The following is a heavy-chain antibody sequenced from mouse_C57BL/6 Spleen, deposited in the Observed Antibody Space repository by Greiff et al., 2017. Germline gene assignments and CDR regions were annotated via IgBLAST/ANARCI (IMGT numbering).Heavy chain of an antibody. V-gene: IGHV1-82*01. J-gene: IGHJ1*03. CDR2: IYPGDGGT. D-gene: IGHD1-1*01. Sequence: QVQLQQSGPELVKPGASVKISCKASGYAFSSSWMNWVKQRPGKGLEWIGRIYPGDGGTNYNGKFKGKATLTADKSSSTAYMQLSSLTSEDSAVYFCARVEEDYGSSYDWYFDVWGTGTTVTVSS. CDR3: ARVEEDYGSSYDWYFDV. CDR1: GYAFSSSW.